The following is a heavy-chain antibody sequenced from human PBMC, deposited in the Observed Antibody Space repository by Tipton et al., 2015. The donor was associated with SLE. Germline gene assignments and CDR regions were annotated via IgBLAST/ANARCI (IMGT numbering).Heavy chain of an antibody. J-gene: IGHJ3*02. V-gene: IGHV4-39*07. Sequence: TLSLTCTVSGGSISSSGYYWGWIRQPPGKGLEWIGRIYYSGNTYFNPSLKSRVTISADTSKNQFSLKVSSVTAADSAVYYCARGFLGWDAFDIWGQGTMVTVSS. CDR1: GGSISSSGYY. CDR3: ARGFLGWDAFDI. CDR2: IYYSGNT. D-gene: IGHD3-3*01.